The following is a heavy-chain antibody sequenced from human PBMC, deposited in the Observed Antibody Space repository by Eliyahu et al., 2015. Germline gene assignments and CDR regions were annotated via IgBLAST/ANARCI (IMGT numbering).Heavy chain of an antibody. CDR3: ARHVDSSSLDY. J-gene: IGHJ4*02. CDR1: GGSISSSSYY. Sequence: QLQLQESGPGLVKPSETLSLTCTVSGGSISSSSYYWGWIRQPPGKGLEWIGSIYYSGSTYYNPSLKSRVTISVDTSKNQFSLKLSSVTAADTAVYYCARHVDSSSLDYWGQGTLVTVSS. D-gene: IGHD6-6*01. CDR2: IYYSGST. V-gene: IGHV4-39*01.